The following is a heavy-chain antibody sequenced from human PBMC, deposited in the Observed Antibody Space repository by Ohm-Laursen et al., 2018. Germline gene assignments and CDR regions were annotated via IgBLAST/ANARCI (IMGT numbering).Heavy chain of an antibody. D-gene: IGHD4-17*01. CDR3: ARNSTVTEPGFDY. V-gene: IGHV4-34*01. CDR1: GGSFRGYY. CDR2: INHSGST. J-gene: IGHJ4*02. Sequence: GTLSLTCAVYGGSFRGYYWSWIRQPPGKGLEWIGEINHSGSTNYNPSLKSRVTISVDTSKNQFSLKLSSVTAADTAVYYCARNSTVTEPGFDYWGQGTLVTVSS.